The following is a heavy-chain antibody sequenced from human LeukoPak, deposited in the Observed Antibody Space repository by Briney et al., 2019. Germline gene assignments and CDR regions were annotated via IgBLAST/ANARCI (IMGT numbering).Heavy chain of an antibody. Sequence: ASVKVSCKASGYTFTDSFMHWVRQAPGQGLEWMGWINTDSGATKYAQKFQGRVTVTRDMSISTAFMELSSLRSDDTAVYYCARGPIWPNYYIDYWGQGTLVTVS. CDR3: ARGPIWPNYYIDY. CDR2: INTDSGAT. D-gene: IGHD2-8*01. V-gene: IGHV1-2*02. CDR1: GYTFTDSF. J-gene: IGHJ4*02.